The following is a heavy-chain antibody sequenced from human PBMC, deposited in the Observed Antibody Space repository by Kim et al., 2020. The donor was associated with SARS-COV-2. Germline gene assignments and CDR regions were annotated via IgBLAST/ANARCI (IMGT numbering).Heavy chain of an antibody. CDR1: GFTFSNYA. V-gene: IGHV3-23*01. J-gene: IGHJ4*02. CDR2: ISSTGGGT. CDR3: SRGGGDSGAYHDF. Sequence: GGSLRLSCAASGFTFSNYAMSWVRQAPGRGLEWVSVISSTGGGTSYADSVKGRFTISRDSSKNTLFLQLHSLRAEDTAVYYCSRGGGDSGAYHDFWGQGT. D-gene: IGHD3-22*01.